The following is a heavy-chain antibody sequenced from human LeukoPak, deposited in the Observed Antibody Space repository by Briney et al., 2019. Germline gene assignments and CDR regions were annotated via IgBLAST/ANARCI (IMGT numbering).Heavy chain of an antibody. Sequence: SETLSLTCAVYGGSFSGYYWSSIRQPPGKGLEWIGEINHSGSTNYNPSLKSRVTISVDTSKNQFSLKLSSVTAADTAVYYCARLLVEVGDDYWGQGTLVTVSS. CDR3: ARLLVEVGDDY. V-gene: IGHV4-34*01. J-gene: IGHJ4*02. CDR2: INHSGST. D-gene: IGHD6-13*01. CDR1: GGSFSGYY.